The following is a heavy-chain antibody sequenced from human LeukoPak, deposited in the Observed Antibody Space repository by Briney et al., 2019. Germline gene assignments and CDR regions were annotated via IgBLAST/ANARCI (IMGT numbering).Heavy chain of an antibody. CDR2: ISGSGGST. V-gene: IGHV3-23*01. CDR1: GFTFSSYG. Sequence: GGSLRLSCAASGFTFSSYGMSWVRQAPGKGLEWVSAISGSGGSTYYADSVKGRFTISRDNSKNTLYLQMNSLRAEDTAVYYCAKVSQPGYSSSWYYVDYWGQGNLVNVSS. J-gene: IGHJ4*02. CDR3: AKVSQPGYSSSWYYVDY. D-gene: IGHD6-13*01.